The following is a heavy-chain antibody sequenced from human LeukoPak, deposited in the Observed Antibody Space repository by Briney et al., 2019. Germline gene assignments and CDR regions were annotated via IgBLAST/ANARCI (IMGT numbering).Heavy chain of an antibody. V-gene: IGHV4-34*01. CDR2: INHRGST. Sequence: SETLSLTCAVYGGSFSGYYWSWIRQPPGKGLEWIGEINHRGSTNYNPSLKSRVTISVDTSKNQFSLKLSSVTAADTAVYYCARHYRIAAAVAVGWFDPWGQGTLVTVSS. D-gene: IGHD6-13*01. J-gene: IGHJ5*02. CDR1: GGSFSGYY. CDR3: ARHYRIAAAVAVGWFDP.